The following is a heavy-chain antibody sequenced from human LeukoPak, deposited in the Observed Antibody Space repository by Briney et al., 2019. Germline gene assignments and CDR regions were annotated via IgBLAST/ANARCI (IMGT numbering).Heavy chain of an antibody. J-gene: IGHJ4*02. D-gene: IGHD3-22*01. CDR1: GFTFSNYW. CDR2: VGTDGSDP. V-gene: IGHV3-74*03. Sequence: PGGSLRLSCVASGFTFSNYWMHWVRQAPGEGLVWVSRVGTDGSDPKYADSVKGRFTISRDNAKNTLYLQMSSLRAEDTAVYYCARDLAYDSSGYYSGPYWGQGTLVTVSS. CDR3: ARDLAYDSSGYYSGPY.